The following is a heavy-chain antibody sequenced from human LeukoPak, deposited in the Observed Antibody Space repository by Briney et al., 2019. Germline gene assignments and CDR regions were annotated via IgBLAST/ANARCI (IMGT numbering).Heavy chain of an antibody. J-gene: IGHJ4*02. CDR2: ISSSGSII. Sequence: PGGSLRLSCAASGFTFSDYYRTWIRQAPGKGLEWVSYISSSGSIIYYADSVKGRFIISRDNAKNSLYLQMNSLRAEDTAVYFCARVGYDSSGRFDYWGQGTLVTVSS. CDR3: ARVGYDSSGRFDY. CDR1: GFTFSDYY. V-gene: IGHV3-11*04. D-gene: IGHD3-22*01.